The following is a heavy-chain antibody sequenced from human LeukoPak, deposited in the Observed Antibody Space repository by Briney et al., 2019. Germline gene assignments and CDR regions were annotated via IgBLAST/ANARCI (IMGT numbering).Heavy chain of an antibody. Sequence: GGSLRLSCAAPGFTFSSYAMHWVRQAPGKGLEWVAVISYDGSNKYYADSVKGRFTISRDNAKNSLYLQMNSLRAEDTAVYYCARDLRDGYNSNYFDYWGQGTLVTVSS. CDR3: ARDLRDGYNSNYFDY. D-gene: IGHD5-24*01. CDR1: GFTFSSYA. J-gene: IGHJ4*02. CDR2: ISYDGSNK. V-gene: IGHV3-30-3*01.